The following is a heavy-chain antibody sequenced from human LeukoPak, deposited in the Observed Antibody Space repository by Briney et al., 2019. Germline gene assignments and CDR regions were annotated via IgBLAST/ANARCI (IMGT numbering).Heavy chain of an antibody. Sequence: SETPSLTCAVSGYSISSGYYWGWIRQPPGKGLEWIGSIYHSGSTYYNPSLKSRVTISVDTSKNQFSLKLSSVTAADTAVYYCARGGTMVRGVIRDYYYYYMDVWGKGTTVTVSS. D-gene: IGHD3-10*01. CDR1: GYSISSGYY. CDR2: IYHSGST. CDR3: ARGGTMVRGVIRDYYYYYMDV. J-gene: IGHJ6*03. V-gene: IGHV4-38-2*01.